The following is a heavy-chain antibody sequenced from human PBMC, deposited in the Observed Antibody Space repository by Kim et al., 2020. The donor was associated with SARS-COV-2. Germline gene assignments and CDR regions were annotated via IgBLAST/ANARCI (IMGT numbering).Heavy chain of an antibody. Sequence: ASVKVSCKVSGYTLTELSMHWVRQAPGKGLEWMGGFDPEDGETIYAQKFQGRVTMTEDTSTDTAYMELSSLRSEDTAVYYCATAMITFGGVIVRPFGYWGQGTLVTVSS. D-gene: IGHD3-16*02. CDR1: GYTLTELS. J-gene: IGHJ4*02. CDR2: FDPEDGET. CDR3: ATAMITFGGVIVRPFGY. V-gene: IGHV1-24*01.